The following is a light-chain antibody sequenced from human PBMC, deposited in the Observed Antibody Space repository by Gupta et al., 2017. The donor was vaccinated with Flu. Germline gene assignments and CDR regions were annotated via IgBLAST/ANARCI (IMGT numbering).Light chain of an antibody. CDR1: ALPKQY. V-gene: IGLV3-25*03. CDR2: KDS. Sequence: PGQTARITCSGDALPKQYAYWYQQKPGQAPVLVIYKDSERPSGIPERFSGSSSGTTVTLTISGVQAEDEADYYCQSADSSVWVFGGGTKLTVL. J-gene: IGLJ3*02. CDR3: QSADSSVWV.